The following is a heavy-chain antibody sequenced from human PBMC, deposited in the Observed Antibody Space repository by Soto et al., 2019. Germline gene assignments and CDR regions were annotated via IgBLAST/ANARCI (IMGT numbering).Heavy chain of an antibody. CDR3: ATTRKYYYDTTGYDAFDI. Sequence: GASVKVSCKASGYTFTGYYMHWVRQAPGQGLEWMGWINPNSGSTNYAQKFQGWVTMTRDTSISTAYMELSRLRSDDTAVYYCATTRKYYYDTTGYDAFDIRGQGTMVTVSS. CDR2: INPNSGST. J-gene: IGHJ3*02. V-gene: IGHV1-2*04. D-gene: IGHD3-22*01. CDR1: GYTFTGYY.